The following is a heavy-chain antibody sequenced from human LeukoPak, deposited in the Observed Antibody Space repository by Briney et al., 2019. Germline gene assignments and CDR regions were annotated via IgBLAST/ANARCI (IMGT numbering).Heavy chain of an antibody. CDR1: GFTFSSYD. V-gene: IGHV3-23*01. D-gene: IGHD2-15*01. J-gene: IGHJ4*02. Sequence: GGSLRLSCAASGFTFSSYDMSWVRQAPGKGLEWVSAISGSGGSTYYADSVKGRFTISRDNSKNTLYLQMNSLRAEDTAVYYCAKATDPDIVVVVAATEFDYWGQGTLVTVSS. CDR2: ISGSGGST. CDR3: AKATDPDIVVVVAATEFDY.